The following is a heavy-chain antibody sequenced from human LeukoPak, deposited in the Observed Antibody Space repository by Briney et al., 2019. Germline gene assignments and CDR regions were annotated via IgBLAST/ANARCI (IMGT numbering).Heavy chain of an antibody. J-gene: IGHJ4*02. Sequence: PGGSLRLSCAVSGFTFSDYAMSWVRQAPGKGLEWVSTISGSGGSTYSADSVKGRFTISRDNSRNTLYLQVNSLRAEDTAIYYCAKGGPQFFDYWGQGTLVTVSS. V-gene: IGHV3-23*01. D-gene: IGHD5-24*01. CDR2: ISGSGGST. CDR1: GFTFSDYA. CDR3: AKGGPQFFDY.